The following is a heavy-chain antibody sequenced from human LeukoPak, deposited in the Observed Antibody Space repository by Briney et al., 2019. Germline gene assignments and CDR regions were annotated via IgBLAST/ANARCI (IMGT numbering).Heavy chain of an antibody. CDR2: ISGSTTDI. Sequence: GGSLRLSCAASGFTFSSYSMTWVRQAPGKGLEWVSYISGSTTDIYYADSVKGRFTISRDNAKRSVYLQMNSLGVEDTAVYYCARDIHSVAFDIWGQGTMVTVSS. V-gene: IGHV3-21*01. CDR3: ARDIHSVAFDI. CDR1: GFTFSSYS. J-gene: IGHJ3*02.